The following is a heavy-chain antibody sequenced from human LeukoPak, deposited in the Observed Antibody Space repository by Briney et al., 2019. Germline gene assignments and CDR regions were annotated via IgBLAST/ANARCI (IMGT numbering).Heavy chain of an antibody. Sequence: GGSLRLSCAASGFTVSSNYMSWVRQAPGKGLEWVSVIYSGGSTYYADSVKGRFTISRDNSKNTLYLQMNSLRAEDTAVYYCARDILDYYDSSGYRSYGMDVWGQGTTVTVSS. V-gene: IGHV3-53*01. J-gene: IGHJ6*02. CDR3: ARDILDYYDSSGYRSYGMDV. CDR1: GFTVSSNY. CDR2: IYSGGST. D-gene: IGHD3-22*01.